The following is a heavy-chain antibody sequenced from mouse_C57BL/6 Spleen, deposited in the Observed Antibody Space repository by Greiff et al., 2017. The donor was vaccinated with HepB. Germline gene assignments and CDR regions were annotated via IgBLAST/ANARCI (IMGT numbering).Heavy chain of an antibody. CDR1: GYTFTSYW. D-gene: IGHD2-1*01. CDR3: ARSGGNPPLWYFDV. J-gene: IGHJ1*03. CDR2: IDPSDSYT. Sequence: QVQLKQPGAELVMPGASVKLSCKASGYTFTSYWMHWVKQRPGQGLEWIGEIDPSDSYTNYNQKFKGKSTLTVDKSSSTAYMQLSSLTSEDSAVYYCARSGGNPPLWYFDVWGTGTTVTVSS. V-gene: IGHV1-69*01.